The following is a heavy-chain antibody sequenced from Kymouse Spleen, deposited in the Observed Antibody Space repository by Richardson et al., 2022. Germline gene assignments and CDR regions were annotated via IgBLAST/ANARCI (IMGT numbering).Heavy chain of an antibody. J-gene: IGHJ5*02. D-gene: IGHD3-10*01. Sequence: QVQLQQWGAGLLKPSETLSLTCAVYGGSFSGYYWSWIRQPPGKGLEWIGEINHSGSTNYNPSLKSRVTISVDTSKNQFSLKLSSVTAADTAVYYCARGRFGELLYNWFDPWGQGTLVTVSS. CDR2: INHSGST. CDR1: GGSFSGYY. CDR3: ARGRFGELLYNWFDP. V-gene: IGHV4-34*01.